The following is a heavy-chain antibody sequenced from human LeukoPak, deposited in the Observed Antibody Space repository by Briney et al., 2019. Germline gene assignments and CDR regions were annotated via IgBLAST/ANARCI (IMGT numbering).Heavy chain of an antibody. CDR2: FDPEDGET. Sequence: ASVKVSCKVSGYTLTELSMHWVRQAPGKGLEWMGGFDPEDGETIYAQKFQGSVTMTEDTSTDTAYMELSSLRSEDTAVYYCATQSLYTAMPKFDYWGQGTLVTVSS. CDR1: GYTLTELS. D-gene: IGHD5-18*01. V-gene: IGHV1-24*01. J-gene: IGHJ4*02. CDR3: ATQSLYTAMPKFDY.